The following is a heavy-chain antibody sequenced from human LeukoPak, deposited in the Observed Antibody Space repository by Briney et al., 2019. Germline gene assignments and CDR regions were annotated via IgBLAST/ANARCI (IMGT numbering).Heavy chain of an antibody. V-gene: IGHV4-4*07. Sequence: SETLSLTCTVSGGSISSYYWSWIRQPAGKGLEWIGRIYTSGSTNYNPSLKSRVTMSVDTSKNQFSLNLTSVTAADTAVYYCARDSPDRSIVGATGRAFDIWGQGTMVTVSS. CDR2: IYTSGST. CDR3: ARDSPDRSIVGATGRAFDI. D-gene: IGHD1-26*01. J-gene: IGHJ3*02. CDR1: GGSISSYY.